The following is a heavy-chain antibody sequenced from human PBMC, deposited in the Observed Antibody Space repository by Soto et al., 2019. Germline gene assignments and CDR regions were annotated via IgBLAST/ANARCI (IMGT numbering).Heavy chain of an antibody. CDR1: GFAFSSYG. CDR3: AKDAQGSFDY. CDR2: ISVYTGNT. V-gene: IGHV1-18*01. D-gene: IGHD2-15*01. Sequence: GASVKVSCKAFGFAFSSYGISWVRQAPGQGLEWMGWISVYTGNTIYAQNFQGRVTLTTDISTSTAYLEVRTLTSDDTAVYYCAKDAQGSFDYWGQGTLVTVSS. J-gene: IGHJ4*02.